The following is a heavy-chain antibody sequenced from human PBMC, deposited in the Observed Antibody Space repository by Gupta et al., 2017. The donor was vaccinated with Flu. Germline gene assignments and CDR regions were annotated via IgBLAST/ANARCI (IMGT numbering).Heavy chain of an antibody. CDR2: ISYDGSNK. V-gene: IGHV3-30*18. Sequence: QVQLVESGGGVVQPGRSLRLSCAASGFTFSSYGMHWVRQAPGKGLEWVAVISYDGSNKYYADSVKGRFTISRDNSKNTLYLQMNSLRAEDTAVYYCAKDKARSSIAARGGDYWGQGTLVTVSS. D-gene: IGHD6-6*01. CDR1: GFTFSSYG. J-gene: IGHJ4*02. CDR3: AKDKARSSIAARGGDY.